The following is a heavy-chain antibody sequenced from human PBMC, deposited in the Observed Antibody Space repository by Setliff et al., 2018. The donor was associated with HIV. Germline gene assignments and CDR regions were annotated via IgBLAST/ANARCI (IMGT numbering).Heavy chain of an antibody. CDR3: ASSGIGRLSIAAAGMWPHY. CDR2: VYYSGST. CDR1: GASISNYY. J-gene: IGHJ4*02. Sequence: SETLSFTCTVSGASISNYYWSWIRQPPGKGLEWLGFVYYSGSTFYNPSLKSRATISIDTSKNQFSLKLSSVTAADTAVYYCASSGIGRLSIAAAGMWPHYWGQGTLVTVS. D-gene: IGHD6-13*01. V-gene: IGHV4-59*04.